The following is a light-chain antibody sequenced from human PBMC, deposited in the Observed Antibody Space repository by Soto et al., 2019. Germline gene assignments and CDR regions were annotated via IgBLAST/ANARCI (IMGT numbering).Light chain of an antibody. Sequence: QSALTQPASVSGSPGQSITISCTGTSSDIGSYNHVSWYQQHPGKAPKLMIYEVSNRPSGVSNRFSGSKSGNTASLTISGLQAEDEADYYCSSYTTSTTRIIFGGGTKLTVL. CDR1: SSDIGSYNH. CDR3: SSYTTSTTRII. J-gene: IGLJ2*01. V-gene: IGLV2-14*02. CDR2: EVS.